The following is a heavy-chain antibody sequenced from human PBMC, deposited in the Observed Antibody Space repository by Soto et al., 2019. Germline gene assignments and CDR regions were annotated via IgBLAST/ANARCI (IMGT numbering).Heavy chain of an antibody. D-gene: IGHD3-22*01. Sequence: QVQLVQSGAEVKKPGSSVKVSCKASGGTFSSYTISWVRQAPGQGLEWMGRIIPILGIANYAQKFQGRVTITAAKSTSTAYMELSSLRSEDTAVYYCASNDYYDSSGSPDYWGQGTLVTVSS. J-gene: IGHJ4*02. CDR1: GGTFSSYT. V-gene: IGHV1-69*02. CDR2: IIPILGIA. CDR3: ASNDYYDSSGSPDY.